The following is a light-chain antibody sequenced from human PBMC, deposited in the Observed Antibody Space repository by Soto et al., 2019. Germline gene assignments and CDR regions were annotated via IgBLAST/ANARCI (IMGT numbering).Light chain of an antibody. CDR1: QSISSW. Sequence: DIQMTQSPSTLSASVGDRVTITCRASQSISSWLAWYQQKPGKAPKLLIYKASTLESGVPSRFSGSGSWTEFTLAISSLQPDDSATYYCQQYNDNWTFGQGTKVEIK. CDR3: QQYNDNWT. V-gene: IGKV1-5*03. CDR2: KAS. J-gene: IGKJ1*01.